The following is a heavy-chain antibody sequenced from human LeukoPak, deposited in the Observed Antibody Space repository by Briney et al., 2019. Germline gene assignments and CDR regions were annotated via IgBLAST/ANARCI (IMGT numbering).Heavy chain of an antibody. D-gene: IGHD6-25*01. CDR3: ARAAYYYYYMDV. CDR1: GFAFSDHY. J-gene: IGHJ6*03. V-gene: IGHV3-11*04. Sequence: GGSLRLSCGASGFAFSDHYMSWIRQAPGKGLEWVSYISTSGSTIYYADSVKGQFTISRDNAKNSLYLQMNSLRAEDTAVYYCARAAYYYYYMDVWGKGTTVTVSS. CDR2: ISTSGSTI.